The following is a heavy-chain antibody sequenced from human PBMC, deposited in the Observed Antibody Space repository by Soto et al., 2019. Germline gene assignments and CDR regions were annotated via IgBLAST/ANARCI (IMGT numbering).Heavy chain of an antibody. D-gene: IGHD2-2*01. CDR3: ARASRDCSSTSCRGRNFDY. J-gene: IGHJ4*02. CDR1: SGSISSSNW. V-gene: IGHV4-4*02. Sequence: QVQLQESGPGLVKPSGTLSLTCAVSSGSISSSNWWSWVRQPPGKGLEWIGEIYHSGSTNYNPSLKSRVTISVDKSKNQFSLKLSSVTAADTAVYYCARASRDCSSTSCRGRNFDYWGQGTLVTVSS. CDR2: IYHSGST.